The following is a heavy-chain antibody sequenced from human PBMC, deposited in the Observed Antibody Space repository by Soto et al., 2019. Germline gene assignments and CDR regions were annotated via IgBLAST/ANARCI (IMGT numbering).Heavy chain of an antibody. CDR1: GFTFSSYA. J-gene: IGHJ4*02. Sequence: GGSLRLSCAASGFTFSSYAMSWVRQAPGKGLEWVSAISSSGGSTYYADSVKGRFTISRDNSKNTLYLQMNSLRAEDTAVYYCAKYSSSWNALSYYFDYWGQGTLVTVSS. CDR3: AKYSSSWNALSYYFDY. V-gene: IGHV3-23*01. CDR2: ISSSGGST. D-gene: IGHD6-13*01.